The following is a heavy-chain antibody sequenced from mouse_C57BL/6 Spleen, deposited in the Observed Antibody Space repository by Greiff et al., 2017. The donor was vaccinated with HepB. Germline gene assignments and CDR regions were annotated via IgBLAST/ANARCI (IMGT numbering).Heavy chain of an antibody. J-gene: IGHJ4*01. D-gene: IGHD1-1*01. V-gene: IGHV1-5*01. CDR2: IYPGNSDT. CDR3: TRWDYYGSSYEGYAMDY. Sequence: EVKLQESGPVLARPGASVKMSRKTSGYTFTSYWMHWVKQRPGQGLEWIGAIYPGNSDTSYNQKFKGKAKLTAVTSASTAYMELSSLTNEDSAVYYCTRWDYYGSSYEGYAMDYWGQGTSVTVSS. CDR1: GYTFTSYW.